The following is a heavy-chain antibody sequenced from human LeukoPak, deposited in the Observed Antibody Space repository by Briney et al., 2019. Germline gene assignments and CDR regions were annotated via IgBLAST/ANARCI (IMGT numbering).Heavy chain of an antibody. CDR2: IYHSGST. V-gene: IGHV4-30-2*01. J-gene: IGHJ5*02. Sequence: SETLSLTCAVSGGSLSSGGYSWSWIRQPPGKGLEWIGYIYHSGSTYYNPSLKSRVTISVDRSKNQFSLKLSSVTAADTAVYYCAREATDCSSTSCLNWFDPWGQGTLVTVSS. CDR1: GGSLSSGGYS. CDR3: AREATDCSSTSCLNWFDP. D-gene: IGHD2-2*01.